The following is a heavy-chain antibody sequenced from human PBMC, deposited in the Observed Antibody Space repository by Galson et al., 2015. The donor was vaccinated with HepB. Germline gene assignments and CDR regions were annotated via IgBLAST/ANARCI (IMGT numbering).Heavy chain of an antibody. CDR2: INFDGTST. J-gene: IGHJ4*02. V-gene: IGHV3-74*01. Sequence: SLRLSCAASGFSFTSHSMNWVRQAPGKGLVWVSYINFDGTSTRFADSVKGRFTVSRDNAENTLFLQMNNLRAEDTAVYYCAREFAFGCGSYSHWGQGTLVTVSS. CDR1: GFSFTSHS. D-gene: IGHD6-19*01. CDR3: AREFAFGCGSYSH.